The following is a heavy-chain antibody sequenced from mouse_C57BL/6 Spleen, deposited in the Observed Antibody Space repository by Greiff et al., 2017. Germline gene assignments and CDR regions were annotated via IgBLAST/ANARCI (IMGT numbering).Heavy chain of an antibody. CDR3: ARSELTGTSYYSMDY. V-gene: IGHV1-80*01. CDR1: GYAFSSYW. CDR2: IYPGDGDT. D-gene: IGHD4-1*01. J-gene: IGHJ4*01. Sequence: QVQLQQSGAELVKPGASVKISCKASGYAFSSYWMNWVKQRPGKGLEWIGQIYPGDGDTNYNGKFKGKATLTADKSSSTAYMQLSSLTSEDSAVYLCARSELTGTSYYSMDYWGTGTSVTVSS.